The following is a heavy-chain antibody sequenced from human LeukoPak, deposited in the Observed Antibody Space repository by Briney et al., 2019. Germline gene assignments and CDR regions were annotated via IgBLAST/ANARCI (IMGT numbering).Heavy chain of an antibody. D-gene: IGHD1-1*01. J-gene: IGHJ4*02. CDR2: IDMTGGST. CDR3: AKDHPSGTGGN. CDR1: GFTFSKNA. V-gene: IGHV3-23*01. Sequence: GGSLRLSCAASGFTFSKNAMSWVRQAPGKGLEWVSHIDMTGGSTSYIDSVKGRFTISRDNSDNTLYLQMNRLKAEDTGVYFCAKDHPSGTGGNWGQGTLVTVSS.